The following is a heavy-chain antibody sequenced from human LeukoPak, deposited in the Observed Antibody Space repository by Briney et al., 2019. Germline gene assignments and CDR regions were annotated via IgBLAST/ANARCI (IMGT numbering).Heavy chain of an antibody. V-gene: IGHV1-8*01. CDR3: ARAYSGSYYGYYFDY. D-gene: IGHD1-26*01. CDR2: MNPNSGDT. J-gene: IGHJ4*02. CDR1: GYTFTTYD. Sequence: ASVKVSCKASGYTFTTYDINWVRQATGQGLEWMGWMNPNSGDTGYAQKFQGRVTMTRDTSISTAYSELSSLRSDDTAVYYCARAYSGSYYGYYFDYWGQGTLVTVSS.